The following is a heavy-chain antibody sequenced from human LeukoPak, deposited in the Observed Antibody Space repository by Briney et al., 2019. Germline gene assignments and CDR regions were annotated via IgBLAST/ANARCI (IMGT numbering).Heavy chain of an antibody. Sequence: GASVKVSCKASGYTFTSYYMHWVRQAPGQGLEWMGIINPSGGSTNYAQKFQGRVTMTRDMSTSTVYMELSSLRSEDTAVYYCARASYYDSSGYLYYFDYWGQGTLVTVSS. CDR1: GYTFTSYY. CDR3: ARASYYDSSGYLYYFDY. J-gene: IGHJ4*02. V-gene: IGHV1-46*01. CDR2: INPSGGST. D-gene: IGHD3-22*01.